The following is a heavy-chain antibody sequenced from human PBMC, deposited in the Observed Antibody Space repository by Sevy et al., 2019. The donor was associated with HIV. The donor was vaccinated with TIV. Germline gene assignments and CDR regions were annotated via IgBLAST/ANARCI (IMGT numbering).Heavy chain of an antibody. CDR2: IYNGGNT. CDR3: ARLPQWLGPGFDS. Sequence: SETLSLTCTVSGASMRSSHYWGWIRQPPGKVVEWIAIIYNGGNTYYTPSLKTRGTISVDTSINQFYLRLRAVTAADTAVYYCARLPQWLGPGFDSWGRGTLVTVSS. D-gene: IGHD6-19*01. V-gene: IGHV4-39*01. J-gene: IGHJ4*02. CDR1: GASMRSSHY.